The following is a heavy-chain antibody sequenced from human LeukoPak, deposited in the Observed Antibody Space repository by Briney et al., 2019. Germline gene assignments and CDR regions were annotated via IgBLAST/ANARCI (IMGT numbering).Heavy chain of an antibody. J-gene: IGHJ1*01. CDR1: GFTFSSYA. Sequence: GGSLRLSCAASGFTFSSYAMSWVRQAPGKGLEWVSGLSASGGITYYADSVKGRFTISRDNSKNTLYLQMNSLRAEDTAVYYCAKDRDCSSTSCTGSWYFQHWGQGTLVTVSS. CDR2: LSASGGIT. CDR3: AKDRDCSSTSCTGSWYFQH. D-gene: IGHD2-2*01. V-gene: IGHV3-23*01.